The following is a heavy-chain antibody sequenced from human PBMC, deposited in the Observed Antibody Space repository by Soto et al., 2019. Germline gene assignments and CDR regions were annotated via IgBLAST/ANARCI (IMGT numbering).Heavy chain of an antibody. V-gene: IGHV3-64D*08. CDR3: VRDLWGFES. Sequence: GGSLRLSCSASGFTISSYAMHLVRQAPGKGLESVSVTYSKGGSTRYADSVRGRFTISTDNSKNTLNLQMSSLRAEDTAVYYCVRDLWGFESWGQGTLVTVSS. CDR2: TYSKGGST. J-gene: IGHJ4*02. D-gene: IGHD3-16*01. CDR1: GFTISSYA.